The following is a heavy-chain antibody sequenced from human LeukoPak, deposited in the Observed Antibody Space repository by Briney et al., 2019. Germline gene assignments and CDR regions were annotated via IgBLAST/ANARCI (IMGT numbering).Heavy chain of an antibody. J-gene: IGHJ4*02. CDR3: AKVPYHSDSSDYFDY. Sequence: GGSLRLSCAASGFTFDEYAMHWVRHAPGKGLEWVSLISGDGDTTYYADSVKGRFTISRDNSKDSLYLQMNSLRTDDTALYYCAKVPYHSDSSDYFDYWGQGTLVTVSS. D-gene: IGHD3-22*01. V-gene: IGHV3-43*02. CDR1: GFTFDEYA. CDR2: ISGDGDTT.